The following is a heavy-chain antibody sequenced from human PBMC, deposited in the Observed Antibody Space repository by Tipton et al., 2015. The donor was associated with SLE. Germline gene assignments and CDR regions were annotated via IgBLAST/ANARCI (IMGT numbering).Heavy chain of an antibody. CDR1: GGSFSGYY. Sequence: TLSLTCAVYGGSFSGYYWSWIRQPPGKGLEWIGEINHSGSTNYNPSLKSRVTISVDTSKNQFSLKLSSVTAADTAVYYCARVGLDSSSGYWGQGTLVTVSS. D-gene: IGHD6-6*01. CDR2: INHSGST. J-gene: IGHJ4*02. CDR3: ARVGLDSSSGY. V-gene: IGHV4-34*01.